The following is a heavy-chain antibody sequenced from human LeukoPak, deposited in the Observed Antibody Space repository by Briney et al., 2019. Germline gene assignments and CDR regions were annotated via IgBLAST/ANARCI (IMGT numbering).Heavy chain of an antibody. CDR1: GGSISSSSYY. Sequence: SETLSLTCTVSGGSISSSSYYWGWIRQPPGKGLEWIGSTHYSGSTYYNPSLKSRVTISVDTSKNQFSLKLSSVTAADTAVYYCATGRYYDNVWGSYRPSFDFWGQGTLATVSS. V-gene: IGHV4-39*01. CDR3: ATGRYYDNVWGSYRPSFDF. CDR2: THYSGST. J-gene: IGHJ4*02. D-gene: IGHD3-16*02.